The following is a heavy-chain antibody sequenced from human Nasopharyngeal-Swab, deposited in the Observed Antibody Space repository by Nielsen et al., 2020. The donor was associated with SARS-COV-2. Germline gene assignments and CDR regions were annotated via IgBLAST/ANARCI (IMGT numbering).Heavy chain of an antibody. CDR2: IKQDGSEK. CDR3: ASSSGWRDY. J-gene: IGHJ4*02. D-gene: IGHD6-19*01. Sequence: VRQAPGKGLEWVANIKQDGSEKYYVDSVKGRFTISRDNAKNSLYLQMNSLRAEDTAVYYSASSSGWRDYWGQGTLVTVSS. V-gene: IGHV3-7*01.